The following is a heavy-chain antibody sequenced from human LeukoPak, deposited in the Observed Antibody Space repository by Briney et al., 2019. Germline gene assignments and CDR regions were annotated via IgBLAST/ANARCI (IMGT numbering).Heavy chain of an antibody. CDR1: GGSISSSSYY. D-gene: IGHD3-10*01. J-gene: IGHJ4*02. Sequence: PSETLSLTCTVSGGSISSSSYYWGWIRQPPGKGLEWIGNINYSRSPYYNPPLKSRVTISVDTSKNQFSLKLSSVTAADTAVYYCARERRISGWALGKTSYYFDYWGQGTLVTVSS. CDR2: INYSRSP. CDR3: ARERRISGWALGKTSYYFDY. V-gene: IGHV4-39*07.